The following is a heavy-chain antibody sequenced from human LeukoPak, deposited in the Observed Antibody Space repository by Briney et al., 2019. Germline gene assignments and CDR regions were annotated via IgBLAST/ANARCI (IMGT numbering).Heavy chain of an antibody. Sequence: GGSLRLSCAASGFTFSDYYMSWIRQAPGNGLEWVSSISSSSSYIYYADSAKGRFTISRDNAKNSLYLQMNSLRAEDTAVYYCARDLYYYDSSGYYIYWGQGTLVTVSS. CDR1: GFTFSDYY. CDR3: ARDLYYYDSSGYYIY. V-gene: IGHV3-11*06. CDR2: ISSSSSYI. D-gene: IGHD3-22*01. J-gene: IGHJ4*02.